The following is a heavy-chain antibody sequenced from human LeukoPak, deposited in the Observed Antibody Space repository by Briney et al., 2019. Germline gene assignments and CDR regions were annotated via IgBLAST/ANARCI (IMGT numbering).Heavy chain of an antibody. J-gene: IGHJ4*02. CDR2: ISGSGGNT. CDR3: AKERPDYGDPPDY. Sequence: PGGSLRLSCAASGFTFSSYAMAWVRQAPGEGLEWVSAISGSGGNTYYADSMKGRFTISRDSSKNTLYLQVNSLRAEDTAIYYCAKERPDYGDPPDYWGQGALVTVSS. V-gene: IGHV3-23*01. CDR1: GFTFSSYA. D-gene: IGHD4-17*01.